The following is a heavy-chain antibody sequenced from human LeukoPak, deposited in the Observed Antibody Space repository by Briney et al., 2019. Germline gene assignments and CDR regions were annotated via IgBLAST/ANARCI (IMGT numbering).Heavy chain of an antibody. D-gene: IGHD3-10*01. V-gene: IGHV4-39*01. CDR2: IYYSGST. J-gene: IGHJ4*02. CDR1: GGSISSSSYY. Sequence: SETLSLTCTVSGGSISSSSYYRGWIRQPPGKGLEWIGSIYYSGSTYYNPSLKSRVTISVDTSKNQFSLKLSSVTAADTAVYYCVTMIRGIAALDDYWGQGILVTVSS. CDR3: VTMIRGIAALDDY.